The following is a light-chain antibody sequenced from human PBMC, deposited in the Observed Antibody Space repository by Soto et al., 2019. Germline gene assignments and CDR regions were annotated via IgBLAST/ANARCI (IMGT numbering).Light chain of an antibody. CDR2: TAS. CDR3: HQSYTTPYT. Sequence: DIQMTQSTSTLSASVGDIVTITWRASQSISISLHWYQQKPGKAPSLLIYTASSLQSGVPSRFSGSGSGTTFTLTISSLQPEDFATYYCHQSYTTPYTFGQGTKVDIK. J-gene: IGKJ2*01. CDR1: QSISIS. V-gene: IGKV1-39*01.